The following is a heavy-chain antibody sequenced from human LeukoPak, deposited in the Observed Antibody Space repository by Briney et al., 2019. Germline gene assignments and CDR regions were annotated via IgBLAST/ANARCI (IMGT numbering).Heavy chain of an antibody. V-gene: IGHV3-7*03. Sequence: GGSLRLSCAASGFTFSSYWMSWVRQAPGKGLEWVANIKQDGSEKYYVDSVKGRFTISRDNSKNTLYLQMNSLRAEDTAVYYCAKRENGDSVSYYYYGMDVWGKGTTVTVSS. J-gene: IGHJ6*04. CDR3: AKRENGDSVSYYYYGMDV. CDR2: IKQDGSEK. D-gene: IGHD2-21*02. CDR1: GFTFSSYW.